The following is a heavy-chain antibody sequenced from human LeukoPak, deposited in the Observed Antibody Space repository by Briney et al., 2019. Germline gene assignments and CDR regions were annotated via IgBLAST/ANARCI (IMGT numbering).Heavy chain of an antibody. V-gene: IGHV4-39*07. Sequence: SETLSLTCTASGDSITNSNYYWGWVRQSPGRGLEWLGNIFYNGGPYYNPSFKSRFVISVDTSKNHFSLTLNAVTAADTAVYHCASYSGIYSAFEIWSQGTLVTVSS. CDR3: ASYSGIYSAFEI. J-gene: IGHJ3*02. CDR2: IFYNGGP. CDR1: GDSITNSNYY. D-gene: IGHD1-26*01.